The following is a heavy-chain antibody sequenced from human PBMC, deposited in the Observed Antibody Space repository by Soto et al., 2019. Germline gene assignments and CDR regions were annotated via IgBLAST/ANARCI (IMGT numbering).Heavy chain of an antibody. J-gene: IGHJ6*02. V-gene: IGHV1-69*02. Sequence: QVQLVQSGAEVKKPGSSVKVSCKASGGTFSSYTISWVRQAPGQGLECMGRIIPILGIANYAQKFQGRVTITADKSTITAYMGLSSLRSEDTAVYYCARGALETTRGYYYYGMDVWGQGTTVTV. D-gene: IGHD2-2*01. CDR2: IIPILGIA. CDR1: GGTFSSYT. CDR3: ARGALETTRGYYYYGMDV.